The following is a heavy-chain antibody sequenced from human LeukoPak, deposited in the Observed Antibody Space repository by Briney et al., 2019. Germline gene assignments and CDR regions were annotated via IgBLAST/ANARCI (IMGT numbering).Heavy chain of an antibody. J-gene: IGHJ4*02. Sequence: ASVKVSCKASGYTFTSYGINWVRNAPGQGLEWMGWISAYNGNTNYAQKPQGRVTMTTDTSTSTAYMELRSLRSDDTAVYYCARDLDGSGSYYYWGQGTLVTVSS. CDR3: ARDLDGSGSYYY. V-gene: IGHV1-18*01. CDR2: ISAYNGNT. D-gene: IGHD3-10*01. CDR1: GYTFTSYG.